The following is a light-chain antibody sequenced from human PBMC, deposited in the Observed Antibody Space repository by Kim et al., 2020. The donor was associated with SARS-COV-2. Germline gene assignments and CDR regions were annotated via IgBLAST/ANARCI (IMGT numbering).Light chain of an antibody. CDR3: SSYTSSSTPFV. V-gene: IGLV2-14*03. J-gene: IGLJ1*01. CDR1: SSWFVGCNL. CDR2: DVS. Sequence: TFSCHGTSSWFVGCNLDTWYHQQPGKAPKLLIYDVSNRPSGVSTRFSGSKSGNTASLTISGLQAEDEADYYCSSYTSSSTPFVFGTGTKVTVL.